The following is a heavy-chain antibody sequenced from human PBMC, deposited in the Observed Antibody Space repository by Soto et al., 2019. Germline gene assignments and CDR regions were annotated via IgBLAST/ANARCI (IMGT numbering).Heavy chain of an antibody. V-gene: IGHV1-69*13. CDR1: GGTFSSYR. J-gene: IGHJ4*02. D-gene: IGHD6-13*01. CDR3: ARDSGAKLSSS. CDR2: IVPIYRTA. Sequence: SVKVSCKASGGTFSSYRINWVRQAPGQGLEWVGGIVPIYRTADYAQKFQGRVTITADESARTAYMELRSLKSQDTAVFYCARDSGAKLSSSWGQGTLVTVSS.